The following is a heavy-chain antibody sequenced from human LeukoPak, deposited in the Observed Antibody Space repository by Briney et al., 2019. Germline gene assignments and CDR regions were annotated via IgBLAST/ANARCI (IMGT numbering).Heavy chain of an antibody. V-gene: IGHV1-18*01. J-gene: IGHJ4*02. D-gene: IGHD1-26*01. Sequence: ASVKVSCKATGYTLSNSGITWVRQAPGQGLEWMGWISAYNGNTNYAQKFQGRVTMTTDTSTSTAYMEVTRLRSDDTAVYYCASGVRWDFDYWAREPWSPSPQ. CDR3: ASGVRWDFDY. CDR1: GYTLSNSG. CDR2: ISAYNGNT.